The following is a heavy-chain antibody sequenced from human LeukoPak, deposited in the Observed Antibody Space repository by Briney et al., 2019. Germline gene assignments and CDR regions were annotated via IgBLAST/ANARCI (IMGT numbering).Heavy chain of an antibody. J-gene: IGHJ2*01. CDR3: ARGGYSYGNYYWYFDL. CDR1: GFTVSSNY. D-gene: IGHD5-18*01. V-gene: IGHV3-53*01. Sequence: PGGSLRLSCAASGFTVSSNYMSWVRQAPGKGLEGVSFIYSGGSTYYADSVKGRFTISRDNSKNTLYLQMNSLRAEDTAVYYCARGGYSYGNYYWYFDLWGRGTLVTVSS. CDR2: IYSGGST.